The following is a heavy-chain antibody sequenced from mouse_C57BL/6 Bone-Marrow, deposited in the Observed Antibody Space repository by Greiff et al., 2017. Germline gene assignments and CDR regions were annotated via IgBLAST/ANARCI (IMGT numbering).Heavy chain of an antibody. V-gene: IGHV1-81*01. CDR2: IYPRSGNT. Sequence: VQRVESGAELARPGASVKLSCKASGYTFTSYCISWVKQRTGQGLEWIGEIYPRSGNTYYNEKFKGKATLTADKSSSTAYMELRSLTSEDSAVYFCARPCDWYFDVWGTGTTVTVSS. J-gene: IGHJ1*03. CDR3: ARPCDWYFDV. CDR1: GYTFTSYC.